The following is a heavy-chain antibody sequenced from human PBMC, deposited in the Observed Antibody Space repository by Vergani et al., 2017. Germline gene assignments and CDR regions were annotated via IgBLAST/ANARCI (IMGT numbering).Heavy chain of an antibody. Sequence: EVQLLESGGDLVQPGGSLRLSCAASGFTFIMHAMSWVRQAPGKGLEWVSTLSASDRRTHYADSVKGRFTISRDISKNTLFLHMNSLRPGDTAVYYCAKVGRSEVAGTFGDCDCWREGTMVADSS. CDR3: AKVGRSEVAGTFGDCDC. D-gene: IGHD6-19*01. V-gene: IGHV3-23*01. CDR2: LSASDRRT. J-gene: IGHJ3*01. CDR1: GFTFIMHA.